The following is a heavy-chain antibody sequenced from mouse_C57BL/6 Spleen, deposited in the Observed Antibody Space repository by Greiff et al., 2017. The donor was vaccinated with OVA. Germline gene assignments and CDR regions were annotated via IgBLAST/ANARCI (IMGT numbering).Heavy chain of an antibody. CDR2: INPNNGGT. D-gene: IGHD1-1*01. Sequence: EVQLQQSGPELVKPGASVKISCKASGYTFTDYYMNWVKQSHGKSLEWIGDINPNNGGTSYNQKFKGKATLTVDKSSSTAYMELRSLTSEDSAVYYCATHYYGSSFDVWGTGTTVTVSS. J-gene: IGHJ1*03. CDR3: ATHYYGSSFDV. V-gene: IGHV1-26*01. CDR1: GYTFTDYY.